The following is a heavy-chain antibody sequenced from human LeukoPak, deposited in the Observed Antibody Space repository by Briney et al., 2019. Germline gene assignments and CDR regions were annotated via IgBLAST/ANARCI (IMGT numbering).Heavy chain of an antibody. J-gene: IGHJ4*02. CDR2: ISAYNGNT. CDR3: ARNPAVYYYGSGVDY. Sequence: ASVKVSCKASGYTFTSYGISWVRQAPGQGLEWMGWISAYNGNTNYAQKLQGRVTMTTDTSTGTAYMELRSLRSDDTAVYYCARNPAVYYYGSGVDYWGPGTLVTVSS. D-gene: IGHD3-10*01. CDR1: GYTFTSYG. V-gene: IGHV1-18*01.